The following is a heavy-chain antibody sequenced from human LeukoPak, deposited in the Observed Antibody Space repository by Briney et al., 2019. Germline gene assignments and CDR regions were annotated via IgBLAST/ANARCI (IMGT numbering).Heavy chain of an antibody. V-gene: IGHV3-74*01. CDR3: ARCYALRSAAAYADWFDP. D-gene: IGHD2-2*01. Sequence: PGGSLRLSCAASGFIFSNYWMHWVRQDPGKGLVWVSRINNDGRTTNYADSVKGRFTISRDNAKNTLYLQMNSLRAEDTAVYYCARCYALRSAAAYADWFDPWGQGTLVTVSS. CDR1: GFIFSNYW. J-gene: IGHJ5*02. CDR2: INNDGRTT.